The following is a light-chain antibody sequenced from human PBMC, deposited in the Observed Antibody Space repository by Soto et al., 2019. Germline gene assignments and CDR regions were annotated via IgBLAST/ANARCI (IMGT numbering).Light chain of an antibody. J-gene: IGLJ2*01. Sequence: QSALTQPASVSGSPGQSITISCTGTSSDVGGYNYVSWYQQHPGKVPKLMIYDVSNRPSGVSNRFSGSRSGNTASLSISGLQAEDEADYFCSSYTSGSTVVFGGGTKLTVL. CDR3: SSYTSGSTVV. V-gene: IGLV2-14*01. CDR2: DVS. CDR1: SSDVGGYNY.